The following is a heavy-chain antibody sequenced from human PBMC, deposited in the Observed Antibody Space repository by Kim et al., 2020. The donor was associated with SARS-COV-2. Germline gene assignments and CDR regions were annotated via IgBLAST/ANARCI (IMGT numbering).Heavy chain of an antibody. D-gene: IGHD3-10*01. CDR2: INPSGGST. J-gene: IGHJ6*03. CDR3: AGAVDYYGSGSLSGILLGYYYYMDV. CDR1: GYTITSYY. Sequence: ASVKVSCKASGYTITSYYMHWVRQAPGQGLEWMGIINPSGGSTSYAQKFQGRVTMTRDTSTSTVYMELSSLRSEDTAVYYCAGAVDYYGSGSLSGILLGYYYYMDVWGKGTTVTVSS. V-gene: IGHV1-46*01.